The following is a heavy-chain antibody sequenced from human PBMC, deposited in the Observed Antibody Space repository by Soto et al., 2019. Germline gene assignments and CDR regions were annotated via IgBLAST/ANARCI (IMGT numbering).Heavy chain of an antibody. J-gene: IGHJ6*02. CDR3: ARGGVRYCSSTSCYTPDDYYYYGMDV. CDR1: GYTFTSYG. V-gene: IGHV1-18*04. Sequence: ASGKVSCKASGYTFTSYGISWVRQAPGQGLEWMGWISAYNGNTNYAQKLQGRVIMTTDTSTSTAYMELRSLRSDDTAVYYCARGGVRYCSSTSCYTPDDYYYYGMDVGGQGTTVTVSS. CDR2: ISAYNGNT. D-gene: IGHD2-2*02.